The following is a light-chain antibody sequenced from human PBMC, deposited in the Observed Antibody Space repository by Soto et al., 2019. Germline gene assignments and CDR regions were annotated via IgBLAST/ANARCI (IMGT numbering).Light chain of an antibody. Sequence: EIVLTQSPGTLSLSPGERATLSCRASQSVSSSYLAWYQQKPGQAPRLLIYGASSRATGIPDRFSGSGSGTVFPLTISRLEPEDFAVYYCQQYGSSPSTFGPGTKVDIK. J-gene: IGKJ3*01. CDR1: QSVSSSY. CDR2: GAS. CDR3: QQYGSSPST. V-gene: IGKV3-20*01.